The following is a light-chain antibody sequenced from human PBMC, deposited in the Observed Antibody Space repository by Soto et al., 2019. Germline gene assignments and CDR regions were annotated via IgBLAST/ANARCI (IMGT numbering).Light chain of an antibody. Sequence: DIQMTQSPSTLSASVGDRVTITFRASQSISSWLAWYQQKPGKAPNLLSYKASSLESGVPSRFSGSGPRTEFTLTISRLQPDDFATYYSQQYNSYTWTVGQGTKVAIK. J-gene: IGKJ1*01. V-gene: IGKV1-5*03. CDR1: QSISSW. CDR3: QQYNSYTWT. CDR2: KAS.